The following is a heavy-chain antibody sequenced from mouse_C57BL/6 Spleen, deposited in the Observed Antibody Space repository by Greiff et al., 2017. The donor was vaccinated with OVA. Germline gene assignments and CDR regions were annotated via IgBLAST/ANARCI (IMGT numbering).Heavy chain of an antibody. J-gene: IGHJ4*01. V-gene: IGHV2-5*01. CDR2: IWRGGST. CDR3: AKKVEPYYAMDY. CDR1: GFSLTSYG. D-gene: IGHD1-1*02. Sequence: VMLVESGPGLVQPSQSLSITCTVSGFSLTSYGVHWVRQSPGKGLEWLGVIWRGGSTDYNAAFMSRLSITKDNSKSQVFFKMNSLQADDTAIYYCAKKVEPYYAMDYWGQGTSVTVSS.